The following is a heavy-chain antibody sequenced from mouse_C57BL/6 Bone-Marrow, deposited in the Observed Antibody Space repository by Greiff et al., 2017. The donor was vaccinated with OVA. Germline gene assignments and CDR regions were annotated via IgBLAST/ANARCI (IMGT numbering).Heavy chain of an antibody. Sequence: QVQLQQPGAELVRPGSSVKLSCKASGYTFTSYWMDWVKQRPGQGLEWIGNIYPSDSETHYNQKFKDKATLTVDKSSSTAYMQLSSLTSEDSAVYYCARGYYYGSSYVWFAYWGQGTLVTVSA. D-gene: IGHD1-1*01. V-gene: IGHV1-61*01. CDR3: ARGYYYGSSYVWFAY. CDR1: GYTFTSYW. CDR2: IYPSDSET. J-gene: IGHJ3*01.